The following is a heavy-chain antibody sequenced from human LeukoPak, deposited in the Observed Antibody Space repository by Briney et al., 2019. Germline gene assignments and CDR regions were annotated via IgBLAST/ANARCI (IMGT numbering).Heavy chain of an antibody. V-gene: IGHV3-7*03. CDR2: IKQDGSEK. CDR3: AREPSAAGYSDAFDY. D-gene: IGHD5-18*01. CDR1: GFTFSYYW. Sequence: PGGSLRLSWATAGFTFSYYWMTWVRQAPGKGLEWVANIKQDGSEKYYVDSVKGRFTISRDNAEKSVYLQMNSLRAEDTAVYYCAREPSAAGYSDAFDYWGQGALVTVSS. J-gene: IGHJ4*02.